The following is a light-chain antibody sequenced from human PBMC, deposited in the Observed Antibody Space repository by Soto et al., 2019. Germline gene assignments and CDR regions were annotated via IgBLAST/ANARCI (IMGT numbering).Light chain of an antibody. Sequence: EIVMTQSPVTLSLSPGERATLSCRASQSVNTYLAWYQQKPGQAPRLLIYGASTRATGVPARFSGSGSGTEFTLTITGLQSDDSAVYYCQHFSNWPPPYTFGQGTKLEIK. CDR3: QHFSNWPPPYT. V-gene: IGKV3-15*01. CDR1: QSVNTY. CDR2: GAS. J-gene: IGKJ2*01.